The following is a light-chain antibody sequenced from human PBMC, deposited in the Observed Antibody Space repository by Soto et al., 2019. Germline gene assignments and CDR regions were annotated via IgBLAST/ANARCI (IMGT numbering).Light chain of an antibody. CDR3: QQYNSYLYT. CDR2: DAS. J-gene: IGKJ2*01. CDR1: QTIRSW. V-gene: IGKV1-5*01. Sequence: DIHMTQSRSTLSASVGYRVTITCRASQTIRSWLAWYQQKPGKAPKLLIYDASSLESGVPSRFSGSGSGTEFTLTISSLQPDDFATYYCQQYNSYLYTFGQGTKVDIK.